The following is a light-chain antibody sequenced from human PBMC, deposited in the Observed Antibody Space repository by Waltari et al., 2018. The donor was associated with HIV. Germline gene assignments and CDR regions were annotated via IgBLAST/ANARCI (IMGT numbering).Light chain of an antibody. CDR1: SRDVGTYNY. CDR3: SSYTGSSRV. Sequence: QSALTQPASVSGSPGQSITISCTGTSRDVGTYNYVSWYQQRPGKAPKLKIDEVSNRPSGVSNRFSGSKSGNTASLTISGLQAEDEADYYCSSYTGSSRVFGGGTKLTVL. CDR2: EVS. V-gene: IGLV2-14*03. J-gene: IGLJ3*02.